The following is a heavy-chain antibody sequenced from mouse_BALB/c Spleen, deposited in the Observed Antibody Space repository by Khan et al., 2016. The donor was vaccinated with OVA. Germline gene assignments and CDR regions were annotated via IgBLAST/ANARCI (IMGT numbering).Heavy chain of an antibody. J-gene: IGHJ2*01. V-gene: IGHV1-80*01. CDR1: GYAFSSYW. CDR3: ARGENPYYFDY. Sequence: QIQLVQSGAELVRPGSSVKISCKASGYAFSSYWMNWVKQRPGQGLEWIGQIYPGDGDTNYNGKFKGKATLTADKSSSTAYMQLSSLTSEDSAVYSCARGENPYYFDYWGQGTTLTVSS. CDR2: IYPGDGDT.